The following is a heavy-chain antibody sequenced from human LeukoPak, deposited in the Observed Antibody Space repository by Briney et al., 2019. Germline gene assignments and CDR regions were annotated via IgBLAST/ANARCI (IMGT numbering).Heavy chain of an antibody. Sequence: QPGGSLRLSCAASGFTFSSYAMSWVRQAPGKGLEWVSAISGSGGSTYYADSVKGRFTISRDNSKTTLYLQMNSLRAEDTAVYYCAKHFYYGSGSYYCHLDSWGQGTLVTVSS. CDR3: AKHFYYGSGSYYCHLDS. V-gene: IGHV3-23*01. D-gene: IGHD3-10*01. J-gene: IGHJ4*02. CDR1: GFTFSSYA. CDR2: ISGSGGST.